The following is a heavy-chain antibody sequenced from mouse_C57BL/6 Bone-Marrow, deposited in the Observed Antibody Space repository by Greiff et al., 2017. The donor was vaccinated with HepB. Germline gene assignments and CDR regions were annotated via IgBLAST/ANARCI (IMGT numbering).Heavy chain of an antibody. D-gene: IGHD2-4*01. CDR1: GYAFTNYL. J-gene: IGHJ4*01. Sequence: QVQLKESGAELVRPGTSVKVSCKASGYAFTNYLIEWVKQRPGQGLEWIGVINPGSGGTNYNEKFKGKATLTADKSSSTAYMQLSSLTSEDSAVYFCARGYDYDIYAMDYWGQGTSVTVSS. CDR3: ARGYDYDIYAMDY. V-gene: IGHV1-54*01. CDR2: INPGSGGT.